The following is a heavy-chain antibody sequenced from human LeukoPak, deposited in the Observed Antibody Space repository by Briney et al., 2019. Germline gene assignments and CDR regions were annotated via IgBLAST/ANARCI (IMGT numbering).Heavy chain of an antibody. J-gene: IGHJ6*04. V-gene: IGHV3-48*03. CDR2: ISSSGSTI. D-gene: IGHD2-2*01. CDR1: GFTFSSYE. Sequence: GGSLRLSCAASGFTFSSYEMNWVRQAPGKGLEWVSYISSSGSTIYYADSVKGRFTISRDNAKNSLYLQMNSLRAEDTAVYYCAGLSMVVRHCYGMDVWGKGTTVTVSS. CDR3: AGLSMVVRHCYGMDV.